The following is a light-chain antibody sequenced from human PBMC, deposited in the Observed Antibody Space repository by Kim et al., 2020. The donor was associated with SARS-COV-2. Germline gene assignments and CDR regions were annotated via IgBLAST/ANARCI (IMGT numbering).Light chain of an antibody. CDR2: GKN. Sequence: LGQTVRITCQGDRLRSYYASWYQQKPGQAPVLVIYGKNNRPSGIPDRFSGSSSGNTASLTITGAQAEDEAAYYCNSRDSSGNHRVVFGGGTKLTVL. J-gene: IGLJ2*01. V-gene: IGLV3-19*01. CDR1: RLRSYY. CDR3: NSRDSSGNHRVV.